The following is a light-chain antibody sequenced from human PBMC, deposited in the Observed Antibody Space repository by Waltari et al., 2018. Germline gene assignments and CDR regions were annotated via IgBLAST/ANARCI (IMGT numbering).Light chain of an antibody. V-gene: IGLV2-14*01. CDR2: EVS. CDR3: GSYTLINTIVV. CDR1: SSDVGGYNY. Sequence: QSALTQPASVSGSPGQSITISCTGTSSDVGGYNYVSWYQQHPGNAPKLIIYEVSNRPSGVSSRFSGSKSGNTASLTISGLQAEDEADYFCGSYTLINTIVVFGTGTKVTVL. J-gene: IGLJ1*01.